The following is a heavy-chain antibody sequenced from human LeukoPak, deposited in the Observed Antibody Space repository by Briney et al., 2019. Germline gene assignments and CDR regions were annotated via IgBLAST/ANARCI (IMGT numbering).Heavy chain of an antibody. CDR2: INHSGST. Sequence: PSETLSLTRAVYGGSFSGYDWSWIRQPPGKGLEWIGEINHSGSTNYNPSLKSRVTISVDTSKNQFSLKLSSVTAADTAVYYCARTIFGVVTLYGMDVWGQGTTVTVSS. J-gene: IGHJ6*02. D-gene: IGHD3-3*01. CDR3: ARTIFGVVTLYGMDV. V-gene: IGHV4-34*01. CDR1: GGSFSGYD.